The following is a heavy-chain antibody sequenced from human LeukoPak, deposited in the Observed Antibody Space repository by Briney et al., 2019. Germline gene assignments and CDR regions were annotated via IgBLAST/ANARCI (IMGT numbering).Heavy chain of an antibody. J-gene: IGHJ4*02. D-gene: IGHD3-22*01. CDR3: ARGDYDSLFDY. Sequence: SETLSLTCAVYGGSFSGYYWSWIRQPPGKGLEWIGEINHSGSTNYNPSLKSQVTISVDTSKNQFSLKLSSVTAADTAVYYCARGDYDSLFDYWGQGTLVTVSS. CDR2: INHSGST. V-gene: IGHV4-34*01. CDR1: GGSFSGYY.